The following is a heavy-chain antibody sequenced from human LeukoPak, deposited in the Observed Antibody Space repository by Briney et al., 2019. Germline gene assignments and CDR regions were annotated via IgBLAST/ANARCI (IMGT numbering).Heavy chain of an antibody. J-gene: IGHJ4*02. D-gene: IGHD6-6*01. CDR1: GGSFSGYF. Sequence: SETLSLTCAVNGGSFSGYFWTWIRQPPGKGLEWIGEINHSGSTNYNPSLKGRVTISVDTSRNEFSLKMSSMTAEDTAVYYCAGIEAARRLDYWGQGTLVTVSS. V-gene: IGHV4-34*01. CDR2: INHSGST. CDR3: AGIEAARRLDY.